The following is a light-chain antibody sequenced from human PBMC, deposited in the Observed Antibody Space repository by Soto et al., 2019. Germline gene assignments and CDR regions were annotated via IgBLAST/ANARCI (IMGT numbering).Light chain of an antibody. CDR2: DVS. J-gene: IGLJ1*01. V-gene: IGLV2-14*03. CDR1: SSDVGGYNY. Sequence: QSALTQPASISGSPGQWITISCTGTSSDVGGYNYVSWYQHHPGKAPKLLIYDVSNRPSGISHRFSGSKSGKTASLTISGLQAGDEADYYSSSYRSGGTYVFGTGTKLTVL. CDR3: SSYRSGGTYV.